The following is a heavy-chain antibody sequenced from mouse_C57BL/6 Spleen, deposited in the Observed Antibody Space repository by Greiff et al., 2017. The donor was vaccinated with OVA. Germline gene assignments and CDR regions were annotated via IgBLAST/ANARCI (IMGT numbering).Heavy chain of an antibody. D-gene: IGHD1-1*01. V-gene: IGHV3-6*01. CDR3: ARDIYYYGSSYVGY. J-gene: IGHJ2*01. CDR2: ISYDGSN. Sequence: ESGPGLVKPSQSLSLTCSVTGYSITSGYYWNWIRQFPGNKLEWMGYISYDGSNNYNPSLKNRISITRDTSKNQFFLKLNSVTTEDTATYYCARDIYYYGSSYVGYWGQGTTLTVSS. CDR1: GYSITSGYY.